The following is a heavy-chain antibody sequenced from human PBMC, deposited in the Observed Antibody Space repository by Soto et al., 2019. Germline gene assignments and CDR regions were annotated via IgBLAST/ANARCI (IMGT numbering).Heavy chain of an antibody. CDR1: GLIFNNYA. J-gene: IGHJ4*02. Sequence: PGGSLRLSCAGSGLIFNNYAMHWVRQAPGKGLEWVAVISYDGTNRYYADSVKGRFTISRDNSKNTLYLQINSLRAEDTAVYYCARDRGPYYDTSGYYANYFDYWGQGTLVTVSS. CDR2: ISYDGTNR. CDR3: ARDRGPYYDTSGYYANYFDY. V-gene: IGHV3-30-3*01. D-gene: IGHD3-22*01.